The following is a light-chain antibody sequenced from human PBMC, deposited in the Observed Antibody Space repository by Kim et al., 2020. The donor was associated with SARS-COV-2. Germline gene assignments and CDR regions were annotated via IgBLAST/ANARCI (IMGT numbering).Light chain of an antibody. Sequence: SPGERATLSCGASQSISSRSLAWYQQKPGLAPSLLIYDASNRATGTPDRFSGSGSGTDFTLTISRLEPEDFAVYYCQQYGRPPLTFGGGTKVDIK. V-gene: IGKV3D-20*01. CDR3: QQYGRPPLT. J-gene: IGKJ4*01. CDR1: QSISSRS. CDR2: DAS.